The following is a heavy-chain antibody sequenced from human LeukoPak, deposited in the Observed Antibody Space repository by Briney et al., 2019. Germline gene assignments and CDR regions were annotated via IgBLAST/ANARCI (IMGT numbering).Heavy chain of an antibody. J-gene: IGHJ3*02. V-gene: IGHV4-30-2*01. CDR2: IYHSGST. D-gene: IGHD1-7*01. Sequence: KPSETLSLTCTVSGGSISSGGYYRSWIRQPPGKGLEWIGYIYHSGSTYYNPSLKSRVTISVDRSKNQFSLKLSSVTAADTAVYYCAREPKRRNWNYVWGAFDIWGQGTMVTVSS. CDR3: AREPKRRNWNYVWGAFDI. CDR1: GGSISSGGYY.